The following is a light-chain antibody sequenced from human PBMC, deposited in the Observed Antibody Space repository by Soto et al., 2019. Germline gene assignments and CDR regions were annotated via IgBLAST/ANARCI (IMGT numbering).Light chain of an antibody. CDR1: SSNIGAGYN. J-gene: IGLJ2*01. CDR2: DNS. V-gene: IGLV1-40*01. CDR3: QSYDSSLSGVV. Sequence: QSVLTQPPSVSGAPGQRVTISCTGISSNIGAGYNVHWYQHLPGTAPKLLIYDNSNRPSGVPDRFSGSKSGTSASPAITGRQAEDEADYYCQSYDSSLSGVVFGGGTKLTVL.